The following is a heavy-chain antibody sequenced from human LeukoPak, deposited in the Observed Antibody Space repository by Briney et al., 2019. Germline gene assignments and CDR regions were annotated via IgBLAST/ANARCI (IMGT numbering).Heavy chain of an antibody. J-gene: IGHJ4*02. Sequence: GGSLRLSCAASGFTFSSYSMNWVRQAPGKGLEWVSSISSSSSYIYYADSVKGRFTISRDNAKNSLYLQMNSLRAEDTAVYYCARENVAVTAELHFDYWGQGTLVTVSS. CDR2: ISSSSSYI. V-gene: IGHV3-21*01. CDR3: ARENVAVTAELHFDY. CDR1: GFTFSSYS. D-gene: IGHD2-21*02.